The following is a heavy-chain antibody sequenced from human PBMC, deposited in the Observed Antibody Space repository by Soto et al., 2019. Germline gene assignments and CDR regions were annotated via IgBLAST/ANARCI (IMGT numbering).Heavy chain of an antibody. Sequence: GGSLRLSCAASGFTFSSYAMSWVRQAPGKGLEWVSAISGSGGSTYYADSVKGRFTISRDNSKNTLYLQMNSLRAEDTAVYYCAPRGAPREYNWFEPWGQGTLVTVSS. CDR3: APRGAPREYNWFEP. CDR1: GFTFSSYA. J-gene: IGHJ5*02. V-gene: IGHV3-23*01. CDR2: ISGSGGST.